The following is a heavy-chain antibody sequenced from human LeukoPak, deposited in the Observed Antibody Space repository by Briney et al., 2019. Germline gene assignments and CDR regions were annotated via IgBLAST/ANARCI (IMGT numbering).Heavy chain of an antibody. V-gene: IGHV3-74*01. Sequence: GGSLTLSCVTSGFTFTTYWMHWVRQVPGKGLVWVSRLNGDGSSTIYADSVKGRFTISRDNAKNTVYLQMNSLRVEDTAVYYCARQQLEQGVYFDYWGQGILVTVSS. J-gene: IGHJ4*02. D-gene: IGHD6-13*01. CDR2: LNGDGSST. CDR3: ARQQLEQGVYFDY. CDR1: GFTFTTYW.